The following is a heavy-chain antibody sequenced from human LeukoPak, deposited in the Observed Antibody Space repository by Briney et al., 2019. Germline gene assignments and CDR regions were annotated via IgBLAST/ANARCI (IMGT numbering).Heavy chain of an antibody. CDR3: AKVPDWALFDY. CDR1: GFPFSNYG. CDR2: ISYDGNNE. Sequence: PGGSLRLSCAASGFPFSNYGMHWVRQTPGKGLEWVAVISYDGNNEYYADSVKGRFTISRDNSKNTLYLQMNSLRAEDTAVYYCAKVPDWALFDYWGQGTLVTVSS. D-gene: IGHD3-9*01. V-gene: IGHV3-30*18. J-gene: IGHJ4*02.